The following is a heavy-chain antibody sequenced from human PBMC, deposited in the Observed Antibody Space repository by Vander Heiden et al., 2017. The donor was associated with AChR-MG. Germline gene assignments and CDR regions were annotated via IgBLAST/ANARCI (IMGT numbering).Heavy chain of an antibody. CDR3: AREKLRYFDWLSLDSY. V-gene: IGHV1-2*02. Sequence: QVQLVQSGAEVKKPGASVKVSCKASGYTFTGNYMHGVRQAPGQGLEWMGWINPNSGGTNYAQKVQGRVTMTRDTSISTAYMELSRLRSDDTAVYYCAREKLRYFDWLSLDSYWGQGTLVTVSS. CDR2: INPNSGGT. CDR1: GYTFTGNY. D-gene: IGHD3-9*01. J-gene: IGHJ4*02.